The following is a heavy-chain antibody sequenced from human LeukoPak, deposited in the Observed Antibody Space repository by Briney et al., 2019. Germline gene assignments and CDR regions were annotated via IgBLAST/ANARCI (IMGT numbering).Heavy chain of an antibody. CDR2: IYHGGTT. V-gene: IGHV4-4*02. CDR3: ATTTVTPNGDAFDI. D-gene: IGHD4-17*01. CDR1: GDSISSSNW. J-gene: IGHJ3*02. Sequence: KPSETLSLTCAVFGDSISSSNWWSWVRQPPGKGLEWIGEIYHGGTTNYNPSLKSRVTISIDKSKNHFSLNLSSVSAADTAVYYCATTTVTPNGDAFDIWGQGTLVTVSS.